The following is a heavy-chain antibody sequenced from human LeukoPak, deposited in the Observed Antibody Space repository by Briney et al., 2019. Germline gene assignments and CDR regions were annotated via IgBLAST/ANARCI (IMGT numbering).Heavy chain of an antibody. Sequence: GRSLRLSCAASGFTFSSYAMHWVRQAPGKGLEWVAVISYDASNKYYADSVKGRFTISRDNSKNTLYLQMNSLRAEDTAVYYCARDVARYYYDSSGSVYWGQGTLVTVSS. D-gene: IGHD3-22*01. CDR2: ISYDASNK. J-gene: IGHJ4*02. V-gene: IGHV3-30-3*01. CDR3: ARDVARYYYDSSGSVY. CDR1: GFTFSSYA.